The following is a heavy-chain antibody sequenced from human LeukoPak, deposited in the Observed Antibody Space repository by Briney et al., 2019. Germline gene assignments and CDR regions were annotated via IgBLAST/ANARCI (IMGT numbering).Heavy chain of an antibody. D-gene: IGHD6-19*01. J-gene: IGHJ4*02. CDR3: ARDTADSSGWYDFDY. CDR2: IIPIFGTA. V-gene: IGHV1-69*13. Sequence: VASVKVSCMASGGTFSSYAISWVRQAPGQGLEWMGGIIPIFGTANYAQKFQGRVTITADESTSTAYMELSSLRSEDTAVYYCARDTADSSGWYDFDYWGQGTLVTVSS. CDR1: GGTFSSYA.